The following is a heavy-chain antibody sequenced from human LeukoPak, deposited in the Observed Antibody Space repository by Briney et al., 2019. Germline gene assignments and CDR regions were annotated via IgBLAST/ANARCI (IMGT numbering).Heavy chain of an antibody. V-gene: IGHV3-21*06. CDR3: ARDFPYDSSGYFDY. CDR1: GFTFSSYW. CDR2: ISSSSSYI. D-gene: IGHD3-22*01. J-gene: IGHJ4*02. Sequence: GGSLRLSCAASGFTFSSYWMHWVRQAPGKGLEWVSSISSSSSYIYYADSVKGRFTISRDNVKNSLYLQMNSLRAEDTAVYYCARDFPYDSSGYFDYWGQGTLVTVSS.